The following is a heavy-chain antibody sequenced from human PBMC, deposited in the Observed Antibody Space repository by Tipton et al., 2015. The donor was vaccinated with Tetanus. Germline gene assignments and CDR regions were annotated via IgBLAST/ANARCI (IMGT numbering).Heavy chain of an antibody. CDR1: GYTFTSFG. CDR2: INTDKGST. J-gene: IGHJ4*02. CDR3: ARGGTMDY. V-gene: IGHV1-18*01. D-gene: IGHD1-1*01. Sequence: QSGAEVKKPGASVKVSCKASGYTFTSFGINWVRQAPGQGLEWMGWINTDKGSTNYAQNLQGRVIMTTDTSTLTAYMELRSLRSDDTAVYYCARGGTMDYWGQGNLVTVSA.